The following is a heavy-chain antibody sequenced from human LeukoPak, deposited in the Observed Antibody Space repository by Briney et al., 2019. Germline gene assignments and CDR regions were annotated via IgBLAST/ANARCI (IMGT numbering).Heavy chain of an antibody. CDR2: ISRSGISI. CDR3: ARIGVEMSTVLLDY. Sequence: GGSLRLSCAASGFTLSDYYMTWIRQAPGKGLEWVSFISRSGISICYADSVKGRFTISKDNAKNSLYLQMNSLGAEDTAVYYCARIGVEMSTVLLDYWGQGILVTVSS. CDR1: GFTLSDYY. V-gene: IGHV3-11*01. J-gene: IGHJ4*02. D-gene: IGHD5-24*01.